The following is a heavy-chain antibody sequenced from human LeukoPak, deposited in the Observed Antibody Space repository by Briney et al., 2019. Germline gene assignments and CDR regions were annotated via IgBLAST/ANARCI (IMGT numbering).Heavy chain of an antibody. V-gene: IGHV3-23*01. CDR2: ITDSGDGT. Sequence: GWSLRLSCAASGFTFSSYAMTWVRQAPGKGLEWVSSITDSGDGTYYADSVKGRFTISRDNSKNTLYLQVNSLRAEDTAVYYCAKGLRATYDYWGQGTLVTVSS. CDR1: GFTFSSYA. CDR3: AKGLRATYDY. J-gene: IGHJ4*02.